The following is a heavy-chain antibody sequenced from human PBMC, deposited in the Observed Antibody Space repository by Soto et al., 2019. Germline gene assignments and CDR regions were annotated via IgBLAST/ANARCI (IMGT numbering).Heavy chain of an antibody. J-gene: IGHJ4*02. Sequence: GGSLRLSCAASGFTFSSYAMHWVRQAPGKGLEWVAVISYDGSNKYYADSVKGRFTISRDNSKNTLYLQMNSLRAEDTAVYYCARDRPFPRDSGSYTSLDYWGQGTLVTVSS. CDR2: ISYDGSNK. D-gene: IGHD1-26*01. CDR1: GFTFSSYA. V-gene: IGHV3-30-3*01. CDR3: ARDRPFPRDSGSYTSLDY.